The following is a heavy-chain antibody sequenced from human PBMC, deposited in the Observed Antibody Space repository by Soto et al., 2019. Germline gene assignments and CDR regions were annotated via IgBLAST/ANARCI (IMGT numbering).Heavy chain of an antibody. V-gene: IGHV5-10-1*01. J-gene: IGHJ6*02. CDR1: GYSFTSYW. Sequence: GKSLKISCKGSGYSFTSYWISWVRQRPGTGLEWMGRIDPSDSYTNYSPSFQGHVTISADKSISTAYLQWSSLKASDTAMYYCARHGVSYYGSGSYVRNSDYYYGMDVWGQGTTVTVSS. CDR2: IDPSDSYT. D-gene: IGHD3-10*01. CDR3: ARHGVSYYGSGSYVRNSDYYYGMDV.